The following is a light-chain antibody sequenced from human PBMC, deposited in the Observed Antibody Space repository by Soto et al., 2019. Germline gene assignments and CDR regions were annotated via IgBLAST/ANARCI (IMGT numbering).Light chain of an antibody. CDR2: DAS. Sequence: EIVLTQSPGILSLSPGERATLSCRASQSVSNDFLAWYQQKPGQAPRLLIYDASTRATGIPARFSGSGSGTEFTLTISSLQSEDFAVYYCQQYNKWPLFGPGTKVDIK. CDR3: QQYNKWPL. V-gene: IGKV3-15*01. CDR1: QSVSNDF. J-gene: IGKJ3*01.